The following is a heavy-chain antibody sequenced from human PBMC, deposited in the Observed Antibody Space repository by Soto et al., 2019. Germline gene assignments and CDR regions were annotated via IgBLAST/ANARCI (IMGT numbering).Heavy chain of an antibody. Sequence: SETLSLTCTASGGTIPNYSIINYYWTWIRLPPGRGLAWVGPIFFNGTATYNPSLKGRVTISVDVSRNQFSLRLASVTAADTALYFGARGGGGNAEHYVFWGQGALVAVSS. J-gene: IGHJ4*02. CDR2: IFFNGTA. CDR1: GGTIPNYSIINYY. CDR3: ARGGGGNAEHYVF. V-gene: IGHV4-59*01. D-gene: IGHD3-16*01.